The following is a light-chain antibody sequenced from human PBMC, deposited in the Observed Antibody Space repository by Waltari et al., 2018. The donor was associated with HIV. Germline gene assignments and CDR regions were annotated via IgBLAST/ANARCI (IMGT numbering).Light chain of an antibody. V-gene: IGLV1-47*01. CDR2: RNN. CDR3: AAWDDSLSGRV. J-gene: IGLJ3*02. Sequence: QSVLTQPPSASGTPGQRVTISCSGSSSTIGSNYVYWYQHFPGTTPKLLIYRNNQRPSWVPYRFSGAKSGTSASLAISGLRSEDEADYYCAAWDDSLSGRVFGGGTKLTVL. CDR1: SSTIGSNY.